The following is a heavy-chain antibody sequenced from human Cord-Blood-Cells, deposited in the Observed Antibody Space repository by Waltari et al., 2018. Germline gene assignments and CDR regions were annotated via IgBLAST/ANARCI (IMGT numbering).Heavy chain of an antibody. J-gene: IGHJ4*02. CDR1: GRTFRRYA. D-gene: IGHD5-12*01. Sequence: QVQLVQSGAEVKKPWSSVKVSCTASGRTFRRYALSWVRQAPGQGLEWMGGIIPIFGTANYAQKFQGRVTITADESTSTAYMELSSLRSEDTAVYYCARAYDQVLDYWGQGTLVTVSS. V-gene: IGHV1-69*01. CDR3: ARAYDQVLDY. CDR2: IIPIFGTA.